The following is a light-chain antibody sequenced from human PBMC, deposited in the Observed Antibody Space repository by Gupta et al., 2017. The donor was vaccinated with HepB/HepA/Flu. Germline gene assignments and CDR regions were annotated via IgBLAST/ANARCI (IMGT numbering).Light chain of an antibody. CDR2: LGS. CDR1: QSLLHSNGYNY. Sequence: DIVMTQSPLSLPVTPGEPASISCRSSQSLLHSNGYNYLDWYLQKPGQSPQLLIYLGSNRASGVPDRFSGRGSGTDFTLKISRVEAEDVGVDYCSAFGQGTKLEIK. J-gene: IGKJ2*01. V-gene: IGKV2-28*01. CDR3: SA.